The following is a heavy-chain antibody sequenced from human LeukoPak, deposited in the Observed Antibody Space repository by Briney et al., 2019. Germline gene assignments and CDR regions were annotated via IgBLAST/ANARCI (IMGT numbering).Heavy chain of an antibody. Sequence: SQTLSLTCTVSGGSINSGDYYWSWIRQPPGKGLEWIGYIYYSGSTYYNPSLKSRVTISVDTSKNQFSLKLSSVTAADTAVYFCARHWDATFYYYYYMDVWGRGTTVTVSS. CDR1: GGSINSGDYY. CDR2: IYYSGST. J-gene: IGHJ6*03. D-gene: IGHD1-26*01. V-gene: IGHV4-30-4*08. CDR3: ARHWDATFYYYYYMDV.